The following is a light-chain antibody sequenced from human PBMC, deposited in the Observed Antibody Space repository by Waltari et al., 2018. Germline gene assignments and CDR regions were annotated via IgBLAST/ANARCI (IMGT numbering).Light chain of an antibody. J-gene: IGKJ2*03. CDR2: AAS. V-gene: IGKV1-17*03. Sequence: DIQMTQSPSSLSASVGDRVPITCRASQTISSYLAWYQQKPGKVPKLLIYAASSLESGVPSRFSGSGSGTEFTLTISSLQPEDFATYYCQQHNSHPYSFGQGTKVEIK. CDR1: QTISSY. CDR3: QQHNSHPYS.